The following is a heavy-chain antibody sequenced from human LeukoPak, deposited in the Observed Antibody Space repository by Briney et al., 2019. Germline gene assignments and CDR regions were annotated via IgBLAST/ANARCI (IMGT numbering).Heavy chain of an antibody. CDR3: AREGIFGYYYYMDV. Sequence: GASVKVSCKASGYTFTSYDINWVRQATGQGLEWMGWMNPNSGNTGYAQKFQGRVTMTRNTSISTAYMELSSLRSEDTAVYYCAREGIFGYYYYMDVWGKGTTVTVSS. D-gene: IGHD3-3*01. CDR1: GYTFTSYD. CDR2: MNPNSGNT. V-gene: IGHV1-8*01. J-gene: IGHJ6*03.